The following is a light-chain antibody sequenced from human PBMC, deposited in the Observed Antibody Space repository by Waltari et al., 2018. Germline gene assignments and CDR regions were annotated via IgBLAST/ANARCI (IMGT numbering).Light chain of an antibody. Sequence: EIVLTQSPGTLSLSPGDRATLSCRASQGVSKYLAWYQQKHGQAPRLLMYDASTRATGIPDRCSGSWSGTDFSLTISRLEPEDFAVYYCQKYVNLPATFGQGTKVEIK. J-gene: IGKJ1*01. CDR2: DAS. V-gene: IGKV3-20*01. CDR1: QGVSKY. CDR3: QKYVNLPAT.